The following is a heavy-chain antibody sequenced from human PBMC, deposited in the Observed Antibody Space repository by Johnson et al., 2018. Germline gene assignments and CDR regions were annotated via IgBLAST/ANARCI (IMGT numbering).Heavy chain of an antibody. V-gene: IGHV3-15*01. CDR2: IKSKTDGGTT. D-gene: IGHD3-22*01. J-gene: IGHJ3*02. CDR1: GFTFSNAW. Sequence: VQLVESGGGLVKPGGSLRLSCAASGFTFSNAWMSWVRQAPGKGLEWVGRIKSKTDGGTTDYAAPVKGRFTISRVDSKNTLYLQMNSLKTEDTAVYYCTTTISSSGYYNDAFDIWGQGTMVTVSS. CDR3: TTTISSSGYYNDAFDI.